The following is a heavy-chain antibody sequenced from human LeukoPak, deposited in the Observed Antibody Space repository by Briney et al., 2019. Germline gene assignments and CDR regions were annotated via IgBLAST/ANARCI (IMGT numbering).Heavy chain of an antibody. CDR2: ITATTNTR. D-gene: IGHD5-24*01. CDR3: ARDLGLRRNGYNPFDQ. CDR1: GFTFSSYS. J-gene: IGHJ4*02. V-gene: IGHV3-48*01. Sequence: GGSLRLSCAASGFTFSSYSMNWVRQTPGKGLEWIASITATTNTREYADSVEGRFSISRDNGKNSVDLQMNSLRVEDTAVYYCARDLGLRRNGYNPFDQWGQGILVTVSS.